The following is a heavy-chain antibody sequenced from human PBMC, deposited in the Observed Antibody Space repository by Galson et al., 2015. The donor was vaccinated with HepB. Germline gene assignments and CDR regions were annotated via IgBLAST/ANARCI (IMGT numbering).Heavy chain of an antibody. D-gene: IGHD2-15*01. CDR3: AKQGRRNAFDI. CDR2: ISWNSGSI. Sequence: SLRLSCAASGFTFDDYAMHWVRQAPGKGLEWVSGISWNSGSIGYADSVKGRFTISGDNAKNSLYLQMNSLRAEDTALYYCAKQGRRNAFDIWGQGTMVTVSS. J-gene: IGHJ3*02. V-gene: IGHV3-9*01. CDR1: GFTFDDYA.